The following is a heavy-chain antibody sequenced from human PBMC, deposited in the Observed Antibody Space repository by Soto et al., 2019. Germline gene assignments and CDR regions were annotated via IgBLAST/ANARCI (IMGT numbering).Heavy chain of an antibody. J-gene: IGHJ2*01. Sequence: GGSLRLSCAASGCTFSSYWMSWIRQAPGKGLEWVSYINSSSTYTNYADSVKGRFTISRDNAKNSLYLQMNGLRAEDTAVYYCARIIAAAGGRRYFDLWGRGTLVTVSS. CDR2: INSSSTYT. D-gene: IGHD6-13*01. V-gene: IGHV3-11*03. CDR3: ARIIAAAGGRRYFDL. CDR1: GCTFSSYW.